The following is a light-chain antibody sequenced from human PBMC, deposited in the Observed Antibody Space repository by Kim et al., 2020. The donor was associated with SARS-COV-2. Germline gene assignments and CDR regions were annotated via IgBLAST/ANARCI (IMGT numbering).Light chain of an antibody. Sequence: SYELTQPPSVSVAPGKTARITCGGNNIGSKSVHWYQQKPGQAPVLVVYGDSDRPSGIPERFSGSNSGNTATLTISRVEAGDEADYYCQVWDSSSDHPVFGGGTQLTVL. CDR2: GDS. CDR1: NIGSKS. J-gene: IGLJ2*01. CDR3: QVWDSSSDHPV. V-gene: IGLV3-21*03.